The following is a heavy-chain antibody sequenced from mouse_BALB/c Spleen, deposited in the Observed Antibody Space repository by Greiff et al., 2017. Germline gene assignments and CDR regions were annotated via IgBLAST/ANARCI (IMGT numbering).Heavy chain of an antibody. J-gene: IGHJ3*01. CDR2: ISYDGSN. CDR1: GYSITSGYY. V-gene: IGHV3-6*02. CDR3: AREGDGYRGFAY. D-gene: IGHD2-3*01. Sequence: DVKLQESGPGLVKPSQSLSLTCSVTGYSITSGYYWNWIRQFPGNKLEWMGYISYDGSNNYNPSLKNRISITRDTSKNQFFLKLNSVTTEDTATYYCAREGDGYRGFAYWGQGTLVTVSA.